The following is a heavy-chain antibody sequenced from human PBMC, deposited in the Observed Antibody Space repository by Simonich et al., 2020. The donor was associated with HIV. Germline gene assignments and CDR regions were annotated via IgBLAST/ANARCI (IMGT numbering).Heavy chain of an antibody. CDR2: ISSSSSYI. Sequence: EVQLVESGGGLVKPGGSLRLSCAASGFTFSSYSMNWVRQAPGKGLEWAASISSSSSYINYADSVKGRFTISRDNAKNSLYLRMNSLKAEDTAVYYCARDGRKGSSTSCSDYWGQGTLVTVSS. J-gene: IGHJ4*02. CDR3: ARDGRKGSSTSCSDY. V-gene: IGHV3-21*01. CDR1: GFTFSSYS. D-gene: IGHD2-2*01.